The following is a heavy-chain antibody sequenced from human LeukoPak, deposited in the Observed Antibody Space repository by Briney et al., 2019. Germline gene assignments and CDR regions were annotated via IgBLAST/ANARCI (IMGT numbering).Heavy chain of an antibody. D-gene: IGHD6-13*01. V-gene: IGHV1-46*01. CDR2: INPSGGST. Sequence: AASVQVSCKASGYTFTSYYMHWVRQAPGQGLEWMGIINPSGGSTSYAQKFQGRVTITADESTSTAYMELSSLRSEDTAVYYCARLLAAAALHPWGQGTLVTVSS. CDR3: ARLLAAAALHP. CDR1: GYTFTSYY. J-gene: IGHJ5*02.